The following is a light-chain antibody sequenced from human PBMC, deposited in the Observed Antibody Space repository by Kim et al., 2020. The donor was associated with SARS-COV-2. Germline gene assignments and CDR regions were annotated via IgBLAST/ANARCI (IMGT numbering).Light chain of an antibody. CDR1: SLRVSY. CDR2: HKN. V-gene: IGLV3-19*01. J-gene: IGLJ2*01. CDR3: SSRDTSGDHVL. Sequence: SSELTQEPTVSVALGQTVRITCQGDSLRVSYATWYQQKPGQAPVLVVYHKNQRPSGIPDRFSGSSSLNTASLTITRAQAEDEADYYCSSRDTSGDHVLFGGGTQLTVL.